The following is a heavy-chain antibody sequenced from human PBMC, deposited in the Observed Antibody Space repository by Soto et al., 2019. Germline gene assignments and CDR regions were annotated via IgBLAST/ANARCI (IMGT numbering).Heavy chain of an antibody. CDR3: AHSRGEYPLLFGGPYHAFDI. CDR2: IYWNDDK. V-gene: IGHV2-5*01. CDR1: GFSLSTSGVG. D-gene: IGHD2-2*01. Sequence: QITLKESGPTLVKPTQTLTLTCTFSGFSLSTSGVGVGWIRQPPGKALEWLALIYWNDDKRYSPSLTSRLTITKDTSKNQVVLTMTNMDPVDTATYYCAHSRGEYPLLFGGPYHAFDIGGQGTMVTVSS. J-gene: IGHJ3*02.